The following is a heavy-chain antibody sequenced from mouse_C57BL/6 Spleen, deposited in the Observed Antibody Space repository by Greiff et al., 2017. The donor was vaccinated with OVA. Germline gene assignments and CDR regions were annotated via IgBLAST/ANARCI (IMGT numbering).Heavy chain of an antibody. D-gene: IGHD2-3*01. V-gene: IGHV3-6*01. CDR2: ISYDGSN. CDR3: ARAPLYDGYYHYAMDY. CDR1: GYSITSGYY. J-gene: IGHJ4*01. Sequence: EVKLMESGPGLVKPSQSLSLTCSVTGYSITSGYYWNWIRQFPGNKLEWMGYISYDGSNNYNPSLKNRISITRDTSKNQFFLKLNSVTTEDTATYYCARAPLYDGYYHYAMDYWGQGTSVTVSS.